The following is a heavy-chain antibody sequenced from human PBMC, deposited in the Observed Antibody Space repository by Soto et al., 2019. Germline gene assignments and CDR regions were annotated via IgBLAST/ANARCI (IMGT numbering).Heavy chain of an antibody. D-gene: IGHD6-25*01. J-gene: IGHJ4*02. V-gene: IGHV1-69*02. CDR2: IIPILDIT. Sequence: QVQLVQSGAEVKKPGSSVKVSCEASGDTFSSSYTVSWVRRAPGQGLEWMGRIIPILDITNYAQKFQGRVTIAADKSTNTVYMELRSLRSEDTALYYCARDLSALEEIWGQGTLVTVSS. CDR1: GDTFSSSYT. CDR3: ARDLSALEEI.